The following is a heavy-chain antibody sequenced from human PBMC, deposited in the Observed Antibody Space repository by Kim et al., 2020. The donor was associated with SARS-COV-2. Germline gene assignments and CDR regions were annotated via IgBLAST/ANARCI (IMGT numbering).Heavy chain of an antibody. CDR3: ARKGHVYSSSSPYYFDY. D-gene: IGHD6-6*01. Sequence: GGSLRLSCAASGFTFSSYAMSWVRQAPGKGLEWVSAISGSGGSTYYADSVKGRFTISRDNSKNTLYLQMNSLRAEDTAVYYCARKGHVYSSSSPYYFDYWGQGTLVTVSS. CDR1: GFTFSSYA. CDR2: ISGSGGST. J-gene: IGHJ4*02. V-gene: IGHV3-23*01.